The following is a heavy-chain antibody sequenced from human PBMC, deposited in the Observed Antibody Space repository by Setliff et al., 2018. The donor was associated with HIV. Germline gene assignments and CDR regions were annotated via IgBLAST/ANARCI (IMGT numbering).Heavy chain of an antibody. CDR1: GFSLNDYS. CDR3: AKGSNTAMVT. J-gene: IGHJ4*02. D-gene: IGHD5-18*01. V-gene: IGHV3-21*01. Sequence: PGGSLRLSCAASGFSLNDYSMNWVRQAPGKGLEWVSCISSGGGFIYYADSVKGRFTISRDNSKNTLYLQMNSLRAEDTAVYYCAKGSNTAMVTWGQGTLVTVSS. CDR2: ISSGGGFI.